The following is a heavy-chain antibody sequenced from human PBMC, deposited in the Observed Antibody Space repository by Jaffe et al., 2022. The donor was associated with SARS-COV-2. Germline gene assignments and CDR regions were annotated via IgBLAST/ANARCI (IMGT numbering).Heavy chain of an antibody. D-gene: IGHD3-22*01. CDR2: IYHSDST. V-gene: IGHV4-38-2*02. CDR1: GYSISSGYY. CDR3: ARAREEYYDSISDAFDV. J-gene: IGHJ3*01. Sequence: QVQLQESGPGLVKPSETLSLTCTVSGYSISSGYYWGWIRQPPGKGLEWIGSIYHSDSTYYNPSLKSRVTISADTSKNQVSLKVSSVTAADTAVYYCARAREEYYDSISDAFDVWGQGTMVTVSS.